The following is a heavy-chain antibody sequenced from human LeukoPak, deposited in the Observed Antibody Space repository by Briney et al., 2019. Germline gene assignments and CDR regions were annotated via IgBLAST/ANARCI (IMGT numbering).Heavy chain of an antibody. CDR2: INHSGST. V-gene: IGHV4-34*01. J-gene: IGHJ4*02. CDR1: GGSFSGYY. CDR3: ARASALVWHYY. D-gene: IGHD6-6*01. Sequence: PSETLSLTCAVYGGSFSGYYWSWIRQPPGKGLEWIGEINHSGSTNYNPSLKSRLTISLDTSKKQFSLKVSSVTAADTAVYYCARASALVWHYYWGQGTLVAVSS.